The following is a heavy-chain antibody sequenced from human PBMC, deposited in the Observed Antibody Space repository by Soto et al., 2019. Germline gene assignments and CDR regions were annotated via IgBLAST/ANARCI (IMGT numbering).Heavy chain of an antibody. CDR1: GYTFTSYY. Sequence: ASVKVSCKASGYTFTSYYMHWVRQAPGQGFEWMGIINPSGGSTSYAQKFQGRVTMTRDTSTSTVYMELSSLRSEDTAVYYCARAYCSGGSCYSEHIDYWGQGTLVTVSS. CDR3: ARAYCSGGSCYSEHIDY. CDR2: INPSGGST. D-gene: IGHD2-15*01. V-gene: IGHV1-46*01. J-gene: IGHJ4*02.